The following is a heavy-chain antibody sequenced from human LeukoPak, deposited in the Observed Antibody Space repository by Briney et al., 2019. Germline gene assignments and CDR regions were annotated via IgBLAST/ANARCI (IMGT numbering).Heavy chain of an antibody. CDR2: INPNSGNT. D-gene: IGHD5-24*01. V-gene: IGHV1-8*03. Sequence: ASVKVSCKASGYTFTGYYMHWVRQAPGQGLEWMGWINPNSGNTGYAQKFQGRVTITRNTSISTAYMELSSLRSEDTAVYYCARGPDGYLDYWGQGTLVTVSS. J-gene: IGHJ4*02. CDR3: ARGPDGYLDY. CDR1: GYTFTGYY.